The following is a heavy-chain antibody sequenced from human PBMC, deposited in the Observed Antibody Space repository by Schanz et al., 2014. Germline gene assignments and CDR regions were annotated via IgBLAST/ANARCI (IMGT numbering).Heavy chain of an antibody. CDR2: ISYDGSNK. J-gene: IGHJ4*02. D-gene: IGHD6-19*01. CDR1: GFTFSSYA. Sequence: QVQLVESGGGVVQPGRSLRLSCAASGFTFSSYAMHWVRQAPGKGLEWVAVISYDGSNKYYADSVKGRFSISRDYSKNTLYLQMSSLRAEDTAIYYCAKLSSSGRLAGYFDYWGQGALVTVSS. V-gene: IGHV3-30-3*01. CDR3: AKLSSSGRLAGYFDY.